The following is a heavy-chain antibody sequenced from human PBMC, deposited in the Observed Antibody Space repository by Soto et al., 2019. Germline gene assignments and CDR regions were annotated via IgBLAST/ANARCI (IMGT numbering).Heavy chain of an antibody. D-gene: IGHD3-10*01. V-gene: IGHV3-23*01. CDR2: ISGSGGTA. J-gene: IGHJ4*02. CDR1: GFTFSSYA. Sequence: EVQLLESGGGYVQPGGSLRLSCAASGFTFSSYAMHWVRRPPGKGLEWVSSISGSGGTAYYADSVKGRFSISRDSLVNTLYLQMNSLSAEDTAVYYGAKGRGKNGNFAYWGQGTRVTVSP. CDR3: AKGRGKNGNFAY.